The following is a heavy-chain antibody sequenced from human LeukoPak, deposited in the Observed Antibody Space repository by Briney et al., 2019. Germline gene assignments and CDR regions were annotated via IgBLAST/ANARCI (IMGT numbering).Heavy chain of an antibody. V-gene: IGHV3-7*04. CDR2: MNEEGSVK. CDR3: AVDKGSNRFDP. J-gene: IGHJ5*02. Sequence: GGSLRLSCVASGFTFRNFWMSWVRQAPGKGLEWLANMNEEGSVKNHVDSVKGRFTISRDNAKNSVYLQLNSLRVEDTAVYYCAVDKGSNRFDPWGQGTLVSVSS. CDR1: GFTFRNFW.